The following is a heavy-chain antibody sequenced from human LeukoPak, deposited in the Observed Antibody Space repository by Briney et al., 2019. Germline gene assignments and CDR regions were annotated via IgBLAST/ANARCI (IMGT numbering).Heavy chain of an antibody. CDR3: AKGDCSGGSCYYYF. CDR1: GFTFSSYA. V-gene: IGHV3-23*01. D-gene: IGHD2-15*01. J-gene: IGHJ4*02. CDR2: ISSRGSST. Sequence: GGSLRLSRAASGFTFSSYAMSWVRQAPGKGLEWVSTISSRGSSTFFADSVKGRFTISRDNSKNTLYLQMNSLRAEDTALYYCAKGDCSGGSCYYYFWGQGTLVTVSS.